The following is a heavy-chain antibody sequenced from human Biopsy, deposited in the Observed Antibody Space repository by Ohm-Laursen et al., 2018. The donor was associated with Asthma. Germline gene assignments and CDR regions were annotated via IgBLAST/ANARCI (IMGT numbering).Heavy chain of an antibody. D-gene: IGHD1-1*01. CDR2: ISFDETDQ. J-gene: IGHJ3*01. V-gene: IGHV3-30*03. Sequence: SLRLSCAASKFIFRNYAMHWVRQSPDKGLEWLAVISFDETDQFYADSVKGRFTVSRDNPNNTLYLQLNSLRPADTAIYYCARGQGNKVQWDRPRVFDLWGQGTVVTVSS. CDR1: KFIFRNYA. CDR3: ARGQGNKVQWDRPRVFDL.